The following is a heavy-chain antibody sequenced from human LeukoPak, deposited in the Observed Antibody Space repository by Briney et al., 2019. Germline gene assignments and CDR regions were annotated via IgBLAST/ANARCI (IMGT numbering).Heavy chain of an antibody. J-gene: IGHJ4*02. Sequence: GGSLRLSCAASGFTFSSYWMSWVRQAPGKGLEWVANIKQDGSEKFYVDSVKGRFTISRDNAKNSLYLQMNSLRAEDTAVYYCATYHYRYYFDYWGQGTLVTVSS. V-gene: IGHV3-7*01. CDR2: IKQDGSEK. CDR1: GFTFSSYW. D-gene: IGHD1-14*01. CDR3: ATYHYRYYFDY.